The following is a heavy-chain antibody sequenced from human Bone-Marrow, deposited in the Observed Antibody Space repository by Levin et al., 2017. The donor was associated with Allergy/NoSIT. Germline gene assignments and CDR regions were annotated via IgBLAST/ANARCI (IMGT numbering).Heavy chain of an antibody. J-gene: IGHJ5*02. CDR1: GFTFGSYS. V-gene: IGHV3-21*01. Sequence: GESLKISCAASGFTFGSYSMNWVRQAPGKGLEWVSSISTTGTYIYYADSIKGRFTISRDNVKKSLYLQMDSLRLEDTAVYYCARGTWNQDLSWFDPWGQGTLVTVSS. D-gene: IGHD1-1*01. CDR3: ARGTWNQDLSWFDP. CDR2: ISTTGTYI.